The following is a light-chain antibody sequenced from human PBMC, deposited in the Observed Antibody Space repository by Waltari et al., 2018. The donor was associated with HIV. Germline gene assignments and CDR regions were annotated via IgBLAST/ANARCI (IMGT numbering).Light chain of an antibody. J-gene: IGLJ2*01. CDR2: DVN. Sequence: QSALTQPRSVSGSPGQPVTISCNDTTSDIRGYNYFSWYQQLPGTAPKLIIYDVNRRDSGVPDRFSGTKYGNTASMTISRLRIEDEGIYHCSACGGMYSLVIIGGGNTLTVL. CDR1: TSDIRGYNY. V-gene: IGLV2-11*01. CDR3: SACGGMYSLVI.